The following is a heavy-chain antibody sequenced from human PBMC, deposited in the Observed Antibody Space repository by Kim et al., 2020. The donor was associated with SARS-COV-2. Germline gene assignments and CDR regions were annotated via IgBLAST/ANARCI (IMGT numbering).Heavy chain of an antibody. CDR1: GFTFSNAW. CDR2: IKSKTDGGTT. CDR3: TSAVAGYWYYGMDV. J-gene: IGHJ6*02. Sequence: GGSLRLSCAASGFTFSNAWMSWVRQAPGKGLEWVGRIKSKTDGGTTDYAAPVKGRFTISRDDSKNTLYLQMNSLKTEDTAVYYCTSAVAGYWYYGMDVWGQGTTVPVSS. V-gene: IGHV3-15*01. D-gene: IGHD6-19*01.